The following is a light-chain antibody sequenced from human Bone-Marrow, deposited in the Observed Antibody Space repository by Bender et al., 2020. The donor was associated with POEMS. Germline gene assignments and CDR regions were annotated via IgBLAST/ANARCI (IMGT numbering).Light chain of an antibody. J-gene: IGLJ2*01. Sequence: QSALTQPASVSGSPGQSITISCTGTSSDIGFYNYVSWYQHHPGKPPKLIIYDVNSRPSGVSNRFSGSKSGYTASLTISGLQADDEADYYCCSYTTTTSLVFGGGTKLTVL. CDR2: DVN. CDR3: CSYTTTTSLV. CDR1: SSDIGFYNY. V-gene: IGLV2-14*03.